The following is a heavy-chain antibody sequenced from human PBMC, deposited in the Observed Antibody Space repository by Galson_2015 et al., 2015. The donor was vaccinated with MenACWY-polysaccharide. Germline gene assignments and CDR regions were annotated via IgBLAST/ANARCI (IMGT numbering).Heavy chain of an antibody. CDR3: AKAHIAARPDRRMVYYYYMDV. CDR1: GSTFSSYA. V-gene: IGHV3-23*01. CDR2: ISDSDGRT. J-gene: IGHJ6*03. D-gene: IGHD6-6*01. Sequence: SLRLSCAASGSTFSSYAMNWVRQAPGKGLEWVSAISDSDGRTYYADSVKGRFTISRDNSRNTLYLQMNSLRAEDTAVYYCAKAHIAARPDRRMVYYYYMDVWGQGTRVTVSS.